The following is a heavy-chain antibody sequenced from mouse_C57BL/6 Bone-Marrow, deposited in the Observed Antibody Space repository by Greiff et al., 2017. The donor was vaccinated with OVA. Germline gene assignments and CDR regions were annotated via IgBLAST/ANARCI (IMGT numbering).Heavy chain of an antibody. CDR2: IDPSDSYT. CDR1: GYTFTSYW. CDR3: AREEGFFYYYAMDY. V-gene: IGHV1-59*01. J-gene: IGHJ4*01. D-gene: IGHD3-3*01. Sequence: QVQLQQPGAELVRPGTSVKLSCKASGYTFTSYWMHWVKQRPGQGLEWIGVIDPSDSYTNYNQKFKGKATLTVDTSSSTAYMQLSSLTSEDSAVYYCAREEGFFYYYAMDYWGQGTSVTVSS.